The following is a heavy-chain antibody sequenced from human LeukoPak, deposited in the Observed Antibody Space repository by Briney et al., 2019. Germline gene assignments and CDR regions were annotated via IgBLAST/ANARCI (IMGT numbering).Heavy chain of an antibody. CDR3: ARDGSGGFYGMDV. V-gene: IGHV1-69*01. D-gene: IGHD4-23*01. J-gene: IGHJ6*02. Sequence: GASVNVSCTASGGTFSSYAISWVRQAPGQGLEWMGGIIPIFGTANYAQKFQGRVTITADESTSTAYMELSSLRSEDTAVYYCARDGSGGFYGMDVWGQGTTVTVSS. CDR2: IIPIFGTA. CDR1: GGTFSSYA.